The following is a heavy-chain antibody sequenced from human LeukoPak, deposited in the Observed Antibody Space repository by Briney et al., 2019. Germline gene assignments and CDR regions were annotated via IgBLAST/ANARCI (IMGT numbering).Heavy chain of an antibody. J-gene: IGHJ6*02. V-gene: IGHV3-66*01. CDR2: IYSGGST. CDR1: GFTVSSNY. CDR3: ARDRGIAVAGLWYYYGMDV. D-gene: IGHD6-19*01. Sequence: QPGGSLRLSCAASGFTVSSNYMSWVRQAPGKGLEWVSVIYSGGSTYYADSVKGRFTISRDNSKNTLYLQMNSLRAEDTAVYYCARDRGIAVAGLWYYYGMDVWGQGTTVTVSS.